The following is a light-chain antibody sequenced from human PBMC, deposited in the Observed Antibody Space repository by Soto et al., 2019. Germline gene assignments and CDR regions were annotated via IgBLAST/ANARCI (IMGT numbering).Light chain of an antibody. CDR2: DAS. CDR1: QSVNNNF. Sequence: EIVWTQSTGTLSFSPGERATLSCRASQSVNNNFLAWYQQKPGQAPRLLIYDASSRATGIPDRFSGSGSGTEFTLTISRLEPEDFAVYYCQQYTISPPITFGQGTRLEI. J-gene: IGKJ5*01. V-gene: IGKV3-20*01. CDR3: QQYTISPPIT.